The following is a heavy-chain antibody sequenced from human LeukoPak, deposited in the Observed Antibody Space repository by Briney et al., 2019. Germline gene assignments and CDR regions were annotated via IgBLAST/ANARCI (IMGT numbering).Heavy chain of an antibody. V-gene: IGHV1-18*01. D-gene: IGHD1-26*01. CDR3: ARDLVFSGTHPTTYYFDY. CDR1: GYTFTSYG. Sequence: GASVKVSCKASGYTFTSYGVSWVRQAPGQGLEWMGWISAYNGNINYAQKLQGRVTMTTDTSTSTAYMELRSLRSDDTAVYYCARDLVFSGTHPTTYYFDYWGQGTLVTVSS. J-gene: IGHJ4*02. CDR2: ISAYNGNI.